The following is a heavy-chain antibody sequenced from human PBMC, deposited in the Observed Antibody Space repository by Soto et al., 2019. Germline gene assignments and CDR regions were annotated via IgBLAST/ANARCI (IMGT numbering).Heavy chain of an antibody. CDR3: STYDYIRGNYRYRWAF. V-gene: IGHV3-15*01. CDR1: GITFSNSW. D-gene: IGHD3-16*02. Sequence: EVQLVESGEGFVKPGGSLRLSCEASGITFSNSWMSGVRQPPGEGLEWVARILSVSDGERTDYAAPVKGRFTISRDDSENTLYLEMNSLRIEDTGVYYCSTYDYIRGNYRYRWAFWGQGTRVTVSS. CDR2: ILSVSDGERT. J-gene: IGHJ4*02.